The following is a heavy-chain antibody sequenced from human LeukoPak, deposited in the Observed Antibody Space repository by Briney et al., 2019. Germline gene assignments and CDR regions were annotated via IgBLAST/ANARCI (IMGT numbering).Heavy chain of an antibody. CDR2: INHSGST. Sequence: SETLSLTCAVYGGSFSGYYWSWIRQPPGKGLEWIGEINHSGSTNYNTSLKSRVTISVDTSKNQFSLKLSSVTAADTAVYYCARDELGFDYWGQGTLVTISS. J-gene: IGHJ4*02. CDR3: ARDELGFDY. D-gene: IGHD7-27*01. CDR1: GGSFSGYY. V-gene: IGHV4-34*01.